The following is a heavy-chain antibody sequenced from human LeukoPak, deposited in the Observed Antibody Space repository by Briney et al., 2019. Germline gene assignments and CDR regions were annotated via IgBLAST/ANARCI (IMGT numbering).Heavy chain of an antibody. Sequence: SETLSLNCTVSGGSISSYYWSWIRQPPGKGLEWIGYIYYSGSTNYNPSLKSRVTISVDTSKNQFSLKLSSVTAADTAVYYCARHGTPDYFDYWGQGTLVTVSS. D-gene: IGHD1-1*01. CDR1: GGSISSYY. CDR2: IYYSGST. CDR3: ARHGTPDYFDY. J-gene: IGHJ4*02. V-gene: IGHV4-59*08.